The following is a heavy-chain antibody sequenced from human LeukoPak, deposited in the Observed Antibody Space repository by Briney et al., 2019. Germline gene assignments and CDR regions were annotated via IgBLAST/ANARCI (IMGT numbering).Heavy chain of an antibody. V-gene: IGHV3-21*01. CDR3: ARLVVPAAMDV. J-gene: IGHJ6*02. CDR1: GFSFSTYG. Sequence: PGGSLRLSCGASGFSFSTYGMSWVRQAPGKGLEWVSSISSSSSYIYYADSVKGRFTISRDNAKNSLYLQMNSLRAEDTAVYYCARLVVPAAMDVWGQGTTVTVSS. D-gene: IGHD2-2*01. CDR2: ISSSSSYI.